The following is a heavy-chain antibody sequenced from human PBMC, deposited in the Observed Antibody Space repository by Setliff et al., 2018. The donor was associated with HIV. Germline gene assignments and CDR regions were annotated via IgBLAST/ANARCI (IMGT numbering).Heavy chain of an antibody. V-gene: IGHV4-59*08. CDR1: GGSISSHY. CDR2: IHYSGST. Sequence: SETLSLTCTVSGGSISSHYWSWIRQPPGKGLEWIGSIHYSGSTNYNPSLKSRVTISVDTSKSQFSLNLSSVTAADTAVYYCARKNRGAPAPFDYWGQGTLGTV. D-gene: IGHD6-25*01. J-gene: IGHJ4*02. CDR3: ARKNRGAPAPFDY.